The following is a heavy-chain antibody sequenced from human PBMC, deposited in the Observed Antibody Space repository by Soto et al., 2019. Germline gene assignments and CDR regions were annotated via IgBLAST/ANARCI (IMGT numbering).Heavy chain of an antibody. CDR2: IYYSGST. J-gene: IGHJ5*02. D-gene: IGHD1-26*01. CDR3: ATQEVGGSYVYTFDP. V-gene: IGHV4-39*01. Sequence: SETLSLTCTVSGGSITSSSYYWGWIRQPPGKGLEWIGSIYYSGSTYYNPSLKSRVTVSVDTSKNQFSLKLSSVTAAYTAVYYCATQEVGGSYVYTFDPWGQGTLVTVS. CDR1: GGSITSSSYY.